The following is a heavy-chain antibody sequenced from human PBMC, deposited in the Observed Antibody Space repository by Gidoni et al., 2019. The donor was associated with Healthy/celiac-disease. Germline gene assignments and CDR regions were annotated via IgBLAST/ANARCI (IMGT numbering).Heavy chain of an antibody. V-gene: IGHV4-39*01. Sequence: QLQLQESGPGLVKPSETLSLTCTVSGGSISSSSYYWGWIRQPPGKGLEWIGSIYYSGSTYYNPSPKSRVTISVDTSKNQFSLKLSSVTAADTAVYYCARHSRWPLIAVAGWGSPLEAFDIWGQGTMVTVSS. CDR2: IYYSGST. CDR3: ARHSRWPLIAVAGWGSPLEAFDI. CDR1: GGSISSSSYY. D-gene: IGHD6-19*01. J-gene: IGHJ3*02.